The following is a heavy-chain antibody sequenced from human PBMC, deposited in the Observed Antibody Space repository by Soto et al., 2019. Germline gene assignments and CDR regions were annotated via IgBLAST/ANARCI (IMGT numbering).Heavy chain of an antibody. V-gene: IGHV3-21*01. CDR1: GFTFSSYS. Sequence: GGSLRLSCAASGFTFSSYSMNWVRQAPGKGLEWVSSISSSSSYIYYADSVKGRFTISRDNAKNSLYLQMNSLRAEDTAVYYYARDQYYYDSSGSYYYYYGMDVWGQGTTVTVSS. D-gene: IGHD3-22*01. J-gene: IGHJ6*02. CDR2: ISSSSSYI. CDR3: ARDQYYYDSSGSYYYYYGMDV.